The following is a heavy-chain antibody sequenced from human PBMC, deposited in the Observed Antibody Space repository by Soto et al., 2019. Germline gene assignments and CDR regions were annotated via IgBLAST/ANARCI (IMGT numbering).Heavy chain of an antibody. Sequence: SVKVSCQASGATYSNSAISWVRQAPGQGLEWMGGINPILGIPDYAHKFQGRVTIPADESTNTVYMDLGSLRSEDTALYFCPRGGGDVVASSALDYWGQGTLVTVSS. D-gene: IGHD5-12*01. CDR1: GATYSNSA. CDR2: INPILGIP. J-gene: IGHJ4*02. CDR3: PRGGGDVVASSALDY. V-gene: IGHV1-69*10.